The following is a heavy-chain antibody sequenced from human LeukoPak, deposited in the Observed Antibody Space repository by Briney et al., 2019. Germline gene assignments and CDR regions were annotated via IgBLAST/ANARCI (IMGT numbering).Heavy chain of an antibody. V-gene: IGHV3-74*01. CDR1: GFTFSSYW. Sequence: GGSLRLSCAASGFTFSSYWMHWVRRAPGKGLVWVSRINSDGSSTSYADSVEGRFTISRDNAKNTLYLQMNSPRAEDTAVYYCARKHEGIDYWGQGTLVTVSS. CDR3: ARKHEGIDY. CDR2: INSDGSST. J-gene: IGHJ4*02.